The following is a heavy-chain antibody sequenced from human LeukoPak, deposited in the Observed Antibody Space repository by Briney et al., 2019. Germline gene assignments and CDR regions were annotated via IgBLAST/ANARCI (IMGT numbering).Heavy chain of an antibody. D-gene: IGHD6-13*01. Sequence: GGSLRLSCAASGFTFSSYSMNWVRQAPGKGLEWVSSISSSSSYIYYADSAKGRFTISRDNSKNTLYVQMNSLRAEDTAVYYCAKEGYSRGYYSYYYMDVWGKGTTVTVSS. CDR1: GFTFSSYS. V-gene: IGHV3-21*01. J-gene: IGHJ6*03. CDR3: AKEGYSRGYYSYYYMDV. CDR2: ISSSSSYI.